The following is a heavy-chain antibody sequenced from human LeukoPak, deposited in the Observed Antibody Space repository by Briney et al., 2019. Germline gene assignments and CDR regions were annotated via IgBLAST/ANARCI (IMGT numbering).Heavy chain of an antibody. CDR3: AKRESGQGYGMDV. V-gene: IGHV3-23*01. D-gene: IGHD5-24*01. Sequence: GGSVRLSCAASGFTFSSCAMSWARQAPGKGLEWVSDISAGTTGSTTHADSREGRFTISRDNSKNTMYLQMNSLRAEDTAVYYCAKRESGQGYGMDVWGEGTSACVSS. J-gene: IGHJ6*01. CDR1: GFTFSSCA. CDR2: ISAGTTGST.